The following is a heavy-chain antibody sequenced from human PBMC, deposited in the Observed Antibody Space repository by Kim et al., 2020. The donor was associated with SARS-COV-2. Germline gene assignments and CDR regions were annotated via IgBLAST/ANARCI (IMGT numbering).Heavy chain of an antibody. D-gene: IGHD6-13*01. J-gene: IGHJ5*02. CDR3: AREWVLEQQLVLFLGVWFDP. CDR2: IYYSGST. Sequence: SETLSLTCTVSGGSISSSSYYWGWIRQPPGKGLEWIGSIYYSGSTYYNPSLKSRVTISVDTSKNQFSLKLSSVTAADTAVYYCAREWVLEQQLVLFLGVWFDPWGQGTLVTVSS. V-gene: IGHV4-39*07. CDR1: GGSISSSSYY.